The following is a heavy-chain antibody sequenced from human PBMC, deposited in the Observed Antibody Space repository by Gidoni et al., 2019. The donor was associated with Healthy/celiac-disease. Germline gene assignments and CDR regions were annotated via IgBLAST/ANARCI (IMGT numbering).Heavy chain of an antibody. Sequence: QVQLVQSGAEVKKPGSSVEFSCKASGGTFSSYTISWVRQARGQGLAWMGRIIPILGIANYAQKFQGRVTITADKSTSTAYMEMSSLRSEDTAVYYCTVYRAMVNYWGQGTLVTVSS. CDR2: IIPILGIA. CDR3: TVYRAMVNY. J-gene: IGHJ4*02. V-gene: IGHV1-69*02. D-gene: IGHD5-18*01. CDR1: GGTFSSYT.